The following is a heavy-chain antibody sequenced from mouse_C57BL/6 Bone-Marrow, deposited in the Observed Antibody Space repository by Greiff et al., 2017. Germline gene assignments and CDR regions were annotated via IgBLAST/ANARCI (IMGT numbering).Heavy chain of an antibody. CDR1: GFSLTSYG. V-gene: IGHV2-5*01. CDR2: IWRGGST. D-gene: IGHD1-1*01. J-gene: IGHJ3*01. CDR3: AKKGDGSSPWFAY. Sequence: VQGVESGPGLVQPSQSLSITCTVSGFSLTSYGVHWVRQSPGKGLEWLGVIWRGGSTDYNAAFMSRLSITKDNSKSQVFFKMNSLQADDTAIYYCAKKGDGSSPWFAYWGQGTLVTVSA.